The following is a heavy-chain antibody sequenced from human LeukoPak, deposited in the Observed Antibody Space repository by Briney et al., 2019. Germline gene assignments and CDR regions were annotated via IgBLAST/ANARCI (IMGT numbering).Heavy chain of an antibody. CDR1: GYTFTSYD. Sequence: ASVTVSCKASGYTFTSYDINWVRQAPGQGLEWMGWMNPNSGNTGYAQKFQGRVTMTRNTSISTAYMELSSLRSEDTAVYYCARADEGHYYYYYMDVWGKGTTVTVSS. V-gene: IGHV1-8*01. CDR3: ARADEGHYYYYYMDV. CDR2: MNPNSGNT. J-gene: IGHJ6*03.